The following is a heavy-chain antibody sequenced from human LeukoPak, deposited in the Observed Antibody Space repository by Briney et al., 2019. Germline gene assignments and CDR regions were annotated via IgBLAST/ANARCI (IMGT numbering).Heavy chain of an antibody. CDR3: ARDLLITMIVVDY. CDR1: GFAFSSYA. D-gene: IGHD3-22*01. J-gene: IGHJ4*02. Sequence: GGSLRLSCAASGFAFSSYAMHWVRQAPGKGLEWVAVISYDGSNKYYADSVKGRFTISRDNSKNTLYLQMNSLRAEDTAVYYCARDLLITMIVVDYWGQGTLVTVSS. CDR2: ISYDGSNK. V-gene: IGHV3-30*04.